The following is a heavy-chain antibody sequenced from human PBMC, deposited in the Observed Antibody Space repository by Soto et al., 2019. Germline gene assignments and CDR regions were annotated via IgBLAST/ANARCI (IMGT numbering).Heavy chain of an antibody. J-gene: IGHJ4*02. CDR2: MSHSGST. Sequence: QLQLQESGPALVRPSETLSLNCVVSGGSTSSSIHYWGWIRQPPGKGLEGIGSMSHSGSTHYNPSLQIRLNISADKSNNHFSLTLTTVTPAATAVYFCTRHMDYNILTGYFDWGQGTLVTVSS. V-gene: IGHV4-39*01. D-gene: IGHD3-9*01. CDR1: GGSTSSSIHY. CDR3: TRHMDYNILTGYFD.